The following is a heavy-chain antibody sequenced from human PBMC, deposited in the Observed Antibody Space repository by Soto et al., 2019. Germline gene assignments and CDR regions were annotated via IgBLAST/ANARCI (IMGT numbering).Heavy chain of an antibody. CDR2: IYHSGST. J-gene: IGHJ6*02. CDR3: ARVNYDILTGYHPDGMDV. D-gene: IGHD3-9*01. CDR1: GGSISSSNW. Sequence: ASETLSLTCAVSGGSISSSNWWSWVRQPPGKGLEWIGEIYHSGSTNYNPSLKSRVTISVDKSKNQFSLKLSSVTAADTAVYYCARVNYDILTGYHPDGMDVWGQGTTVTVSS. V-gene: IGHV4-4*02.